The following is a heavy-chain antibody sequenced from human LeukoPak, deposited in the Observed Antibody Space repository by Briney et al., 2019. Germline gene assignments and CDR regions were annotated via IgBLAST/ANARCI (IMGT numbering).Heavy chain of an antibody. J-gene: IGHJ6*02. Sequence: PSQTLSLTCTVSGGSISSGGYYWSWIRQHPGKGLEWIGYIYYSGSTYYNPSLKSRVTISVDTSKNQFSLKLSSVTAADTAVYYCARVGGSSSLHYYGMDVWGQGTTVTVSS. CDR2: IYYSGST. CDR3: ARVGGSSSLHYYGMDV. D-gene: IGHD6-6*01. CDR1: GGSISSGGYY. V-gene: IGHV4-31*03.